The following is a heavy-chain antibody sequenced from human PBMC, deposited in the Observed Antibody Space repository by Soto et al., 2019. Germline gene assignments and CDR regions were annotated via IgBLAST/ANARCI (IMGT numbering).Heavy chain of an antibody. CDR1: GFTFSSYA. Sequence: VQLLESGGGLVQPGGSLRLSCAASGFTFSSYAMSWVRQAPGKGLEWVSAISGSGGSTYYADSVKGRFTISRDNSKNTLFLQMNSLRAEDTAVYYCAKVPYYYDSSGYYAYWGQGTLVTVSS. J-gene: IGHJ4*02. V-gene: IGHV3-23*01. CDR3: AKVPYYYDSSGYYAY. D-gene: IGHD3-22*01. CDR2: ISGSGGST.